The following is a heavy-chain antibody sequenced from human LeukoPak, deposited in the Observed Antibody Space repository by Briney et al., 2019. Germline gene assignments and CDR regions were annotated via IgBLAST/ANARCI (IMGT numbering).Heavy chain of an antibody. CDR1: GFTFSSYA. J-gene: IGHJ4*01. CDR3: AKLIAVADTDDY. CDR2: ISGSEGST. V-gene: IGHV3-23*01. Sequence: GGSLRLSCAASGFTFSSYAMSWVRQAPGEGLEWVSSISGSEGSTNYADSVKGRFTISRDNSKSTLYLQLNSLRAEDTAVYYCAKLIAVADTDDYWGQGALVTVSS. D-gene: IGHD6-19*01.